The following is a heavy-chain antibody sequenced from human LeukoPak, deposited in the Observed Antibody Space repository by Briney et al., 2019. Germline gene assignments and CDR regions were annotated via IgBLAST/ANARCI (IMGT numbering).Heavy chain of an antibody. J-gene: IGHJ4*02. CDR2: INHSGST. D-gene: IGHD1-26*01. V-gene: IGHV4-34*01. Sequence: SETLSLTCAVYGGSFSGYYWSWIRQPPGKGLEWIGEINHSGSTNYNPSLKSRVTISVDTSKNQFSLKLNSVTAADTAVYYCARVGGAGDFDYWGQGTLVTVSS. CDR1: GGSFSGYY. CDR3: ARVGGAGDFDY.